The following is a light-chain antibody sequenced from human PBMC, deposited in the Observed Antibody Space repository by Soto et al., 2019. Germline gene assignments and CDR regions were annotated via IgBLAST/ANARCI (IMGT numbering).Light chain of an antibody. V-gene: IGLV6-57*01. CDR1: SGSIASNY. CDR2: EDN. CDR3: PSYDSSNQV. Sequence: NFMLTQPHSVSESPGKTVTISCTRSSGSIASNYVQWYQQRPGSSPTTVIYEDNRRPSGVPDRFSGSIDSSSNSASLTISGLKTEDEADYYCPSYDSSNQVFGGGTKVTVL. J-gene: IGLJ2*01.